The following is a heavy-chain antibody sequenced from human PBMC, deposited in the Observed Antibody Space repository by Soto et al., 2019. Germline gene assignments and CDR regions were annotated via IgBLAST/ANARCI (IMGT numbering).Heavy chain of an antibody. CDR2: ISGSGGST. Sequence: GGSLRLSCAASGFTFSSYAMSWVRQAPGKGLEWVSAISGSGGSTYYADSVKGRFTISRDNSKNTLYLQMNSLRAEDTAVDYCAKHSQISGSYRAELDYWGQGTLVTVSS. CDR3: AKHSQISGSYRAELDY. V-gene: IGHV3-23*01. D-gene: IGHD1-26*01. CDR1: GFTFSSYA. J-gene: IGHJ4*02.